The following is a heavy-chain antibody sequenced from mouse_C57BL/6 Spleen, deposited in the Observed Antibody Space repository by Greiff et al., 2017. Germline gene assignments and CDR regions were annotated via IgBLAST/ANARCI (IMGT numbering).Heavy chain of an antibody. CDR2: IYPGDGDT. Sequence: VQLQQSGAELVKPGASVKISCKASGYAFSSYWMNWVKQRPGKGLEWIGQIYPGDGDTNYNGKFKGKATLTADKSSSTAYMQLSRLTSEDSAVYFCARGGSNLYAMDYWGQGTSVTVSS. CDR3: ARGGSNLYAMDY. V-gene: IGHV1-80*01. D-gene: IGHD2-5*01. CDR1: GYAFSSYW. J-gene: IGHJ4*01.